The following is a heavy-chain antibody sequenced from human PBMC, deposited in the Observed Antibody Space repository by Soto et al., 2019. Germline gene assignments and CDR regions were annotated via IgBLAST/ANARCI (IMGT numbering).Heavy chain of an antibody. CDR3: AKAPTESYKDSYNYAMDV. Sequence: GGSLRLSCAASGFTFRRYAMTWVRQAPGKGLEWVSTITGSGAGTYYADSVKGRFTVSRDNSINRLYLQMNSLRAEDTALYYCAKAPTESYKDSYNYAMDVWGQGTTVTVSS. CDR1: GFTFRRYA. J-gene: IGHJ6*02. CDR2: ITGSGAGT. V-gene: IGHV3-23*01. D-gene: IGHD3-10*01.